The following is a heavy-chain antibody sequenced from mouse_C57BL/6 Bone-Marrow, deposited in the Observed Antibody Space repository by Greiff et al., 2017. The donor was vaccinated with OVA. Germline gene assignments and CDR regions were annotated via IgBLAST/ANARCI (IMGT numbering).Heavy chain of an antibody. CDR2: ISNGGGST. J-gene: IGHJ4*01. CDR3: ARQGGVDY. CDR1: GFTFSDYY. V-gene: IGHV5-12*01. Sequence: EVKVVESGGGLVQPGGSLKLSCAASGFTFSDYYMYWVRQTPEKRLEWVAYISNGGGSTYYPDTVKGRFTISRDNAKNTLYLQMSRLKSEDTAMYYCARQGGVDYWGQGTSVTVSS.